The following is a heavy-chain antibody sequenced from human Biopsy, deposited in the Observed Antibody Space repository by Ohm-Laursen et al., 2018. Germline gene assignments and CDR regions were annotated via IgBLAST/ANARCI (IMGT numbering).Heavy chain of an antibody. J-gene: IGHJ6*02. D-gene: IGHD2/OR15-2a*01. CDR3: ARATNSTGWPYYYFYGMDV. Sequence: SDTLSLTWTVSGGSISSYYWNWIRQPPGKGLEWIGYIYYSGTTDYNPSLKSRVTISVDTSKNQFSLRLNSVTAADTAVYYCARATNSTGWPYYYFYGMDVWDQGTTVTVSS. CDR1: GGSISSYY. V-gene: IGHV4-59*07. CDR2: IYYSGTT.